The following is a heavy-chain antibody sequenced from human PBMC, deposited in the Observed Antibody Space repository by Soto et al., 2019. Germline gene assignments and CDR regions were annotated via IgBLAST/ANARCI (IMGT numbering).Heavy chain of an antibody. CDR1: GFTFTRYG. CDR2: ISSTTNYI. CDR3: ARESEDLTSNFDY. Sequence: PGGSLRLSCAASGFTFTRYGMNWVRQAPGKGLEWVSSISSTTNYIYYGDSMKGRFTISRDNAKNSLYLEMNSLRAEDTAVYYCARESEDLTSNFDYWGQGTQVTVPQ. J-gene: IGHJ4*02. V-gene: IGHV3-21*06.